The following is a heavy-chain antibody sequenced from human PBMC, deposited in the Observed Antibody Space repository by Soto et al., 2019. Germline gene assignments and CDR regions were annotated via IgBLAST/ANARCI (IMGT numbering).Heavy chain of an antibody. CDR3: ARKVTGHPSDS. Sequence: ASVKVSCKTSGFRFTNYGFTWVRQAPGQGLEWMGWITPNNEDTHYAQKFQGRVTMTTDTGTGTVYMELRSLRSDDTAMYYCARKVTGHPSDSWGQCTMVTVSS. CDR2: ITPNNEDT. D-gene: IGHD2-21*02. J-gene: IGHJ4*02. V-gene: IGHV1-18*01. CDR1: GFRFTNYG.